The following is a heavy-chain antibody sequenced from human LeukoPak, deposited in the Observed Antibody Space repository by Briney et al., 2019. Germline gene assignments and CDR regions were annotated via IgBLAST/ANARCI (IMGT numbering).Heavy chain of an antibody. D-gene: IGHD2-2*01. CDR2: TYYRSKWFN. V-gene: IGHV6-1*01. CDR1: GDSVSSNFAA. Sequence: SQTLSLTCAISGDSVSSNFAAWNWIRQSPSRGLEWLGRTYYRSKWFNDYAVSVKSRITINPDTSKNQFSLQLNSVTPEDTAVYYCARGRSLGYCSSTSCYVSDAFDIWGQGTMVTVSA. CDR3: ARGRSLGYCSSTSCYVSDAFDI. J-gene: IGHJ3*02.